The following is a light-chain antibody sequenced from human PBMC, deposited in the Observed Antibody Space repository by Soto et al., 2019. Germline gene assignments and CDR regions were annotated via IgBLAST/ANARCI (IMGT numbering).Light chain of an antibody. CDR3: SSYTSSSTLGF. Sequence: QSVLTQPASGSGSPGQSITISCTGTSSDVGGYNYVSWYQQHPGKAPKLMIYEVTNRPSGVSNRFSGSKSGNTASLTISGLQAEDEADYYCSSYTSSSTLGFFGTGTKLTVL. CDR1: SSDVGGYNY. CDR2: EVT. J-gene: IGLJ1*01. V-gene: IGLV2-14*01.